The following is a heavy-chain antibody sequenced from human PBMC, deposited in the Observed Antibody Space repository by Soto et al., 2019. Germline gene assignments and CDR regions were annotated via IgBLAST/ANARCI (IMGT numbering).Heavy chain of an antibody. V-gene: IGHV3-66*04. CDR3: ARHGYSCGGSYFDY. CDR2: IYSGGSA. CDR1: GFTVSSNY. J-gene: IGHJ4*02. D-gene: IGHD5-18*01. Sequence: EVQLVESGGGLVQPGGSLRLSCAASGFTVSSNYMSWVRQAPGKGLEWVSVIYSGGSAYYADSVKGRFTISRDNSKNTLYLQMNSRRAEDTAVYYCARHGYSCGGSYFDYLGQGTLGTFSS.